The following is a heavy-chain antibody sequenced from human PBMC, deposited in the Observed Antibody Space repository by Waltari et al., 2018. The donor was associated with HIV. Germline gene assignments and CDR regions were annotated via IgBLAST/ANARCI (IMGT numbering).Heavy chain of an antibody. V-gene: IGHV1-8*02. D-gene: IGHD3-3*01. CDR3: TKGRRGALFGDE. CDR1: GYALIAFD. CDR2: MNPDNGDA. Sequence: QVQLVQSVAEIKKPRASVRVSCRASGYALIAFDINWVRRAPGRGLEWVGWMNPDNGDAGYGHKFKGRFTLTRDTTTDTAYMDVTNLKSEDTAIYYCTKGRRGALFGDEWGQGTLDTVSS. J-gene: IGHJ4*02.